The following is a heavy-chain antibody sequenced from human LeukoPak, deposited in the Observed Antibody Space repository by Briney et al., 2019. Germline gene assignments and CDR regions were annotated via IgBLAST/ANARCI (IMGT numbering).Heavy chain of an antibody. J-gene: IGHJ4*02. CDR2: INHSGST. CDR1: GGSFSAYY. Sequence: PAETLSLSCAVYGGSFSAYYWSWICQPPGKGLEWIVEINHSGSTNYNPSLKSRVTISVDTSRNQFSLKVSSVTTADTAVYYCARSERSGIYFDYWGQGAVDTVFS. CDR3: ARSERSGIYFDY. D-gene: IGHD6-13*01. V-gene: IGHV4-34*01.